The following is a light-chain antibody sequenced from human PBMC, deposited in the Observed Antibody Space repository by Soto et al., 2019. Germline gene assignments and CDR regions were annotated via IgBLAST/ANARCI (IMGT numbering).Light chain of an antibody. CDR3: RSDTSSSTLV. J-gene: IGLJ2*01. V-gene: IGLV2-14*01. CDR1: SSDVGGYNY. Sequence: QSALTQPASASGSPGQSITISCTGTSSDVGGYNYVSWYQQPPGKAPKLMISEVSNRPSGVSHLFSGSNSGNTASLTISGLQAEEEADYYGRSDTSSSTLVFGGGTKLTVL. CDR2: EVS.